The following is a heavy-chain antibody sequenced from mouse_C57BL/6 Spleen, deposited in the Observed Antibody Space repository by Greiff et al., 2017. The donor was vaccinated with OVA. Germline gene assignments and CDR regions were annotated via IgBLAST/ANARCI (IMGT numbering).Heavy chain of an antibody. Sequence: EVKLEESGGGLVKPGGSLKLSCAASGFTFSSYTMSWVRQTPEKRLEWVATISGGGGNTYYPDSVKGRITISRDNAKNTLYLQMSSLRSEDAAFYYCARGTAVVAPYAMDYWGQGTSVTVSS. D-gene: IGHD1-1*01. CDR3: ARGTAVVAPYAMDY. CDR1: GFTFSSYT. J-gene: IGHJ4*01. V-gene: IGHV5-9*01. CDR2: ISGGGGNT.